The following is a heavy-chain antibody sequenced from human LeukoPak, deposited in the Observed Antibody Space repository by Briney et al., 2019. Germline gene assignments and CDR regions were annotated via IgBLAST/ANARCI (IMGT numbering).Heavy chain of an antibody. D-gene: IGHD6-13*01. V-gene: IGHV4-34*01. CDR1: GGSFSGYY. J-gene: IGHJ5*02. CDR2: INYSGST. Sequence: KPSETLSLTCTVYGGSFSGYYWSWIRQPPGKGLEWIGEINYSGSTNYNPSLKSRITISVDTSKNQFSLKLSSVTAAETAVYYCARGALLSSSWYGWFDPWGKGTLVTVSS. CDR3: ARGALLSSSWYGWFDP.